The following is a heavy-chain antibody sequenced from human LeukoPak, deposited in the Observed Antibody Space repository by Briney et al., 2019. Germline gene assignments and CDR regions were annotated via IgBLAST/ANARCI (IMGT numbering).Heavy chain of an antibody. J-gene: IGHJ2*01. D-gene: IGHD3-22*01. Sequence: GGSLRLSCTASGITVSSSYMTWVRQAPGKGLEWVSVIYSGGSTYHADSVKGRFTISRDNSENTLYLQMNSLRAEDTAVYYCARRDSSGYWYFDLWGRGTLVTVSS. V-gene: IGHV3-66*04. CDR3: ARRDSSGYWYFDL. CDR2: IYSGGST. CDR1: GITVSSSY.